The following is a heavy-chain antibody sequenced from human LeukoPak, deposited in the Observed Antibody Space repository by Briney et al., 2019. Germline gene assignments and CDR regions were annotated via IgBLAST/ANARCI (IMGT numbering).Heavy chain of an antibody. CDR2: ISGSGGST. D-gene: IGHD3-22*01. J-gene: IGHJ4*02. Sequence: GGSLRLSCAASGFTFSSYDMSWVRQAPGKGLEWVSVISGSGGSTYYEDSVNGRFTISRDNSKNTLHLQMNSLIAEDTAVYYSAKSLFAPYYCDSSSYLGDDWGQGTLVTVSS. CDR3: AKSLFAPYYCDSSSYLGDD. V-gene: IGHV3-23*01. CDR1: GFTFSSYD.